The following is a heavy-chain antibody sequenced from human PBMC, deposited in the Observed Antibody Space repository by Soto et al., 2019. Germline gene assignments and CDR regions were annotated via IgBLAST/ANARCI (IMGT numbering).Heavy chain of an antibody. CDR1: GFTFSSYS. V-gene: IGHV3-48*02. D-gene: IGHD6-19*01. Sequence: GGSLRLSCAASGFTFSSYSMNWVRQAPGKGLEWVSYISSSSSTIYYADSVKGRFTISRDNAKNSLYLQMNSLRDEDTAVYYCARDSSSGWWKRAFDIWGQGTMVTVSS. J-gene: IGHJ3*02. CDR2: ISSSSSTI. CDR3: ARDSSSGWWKRAFDI.